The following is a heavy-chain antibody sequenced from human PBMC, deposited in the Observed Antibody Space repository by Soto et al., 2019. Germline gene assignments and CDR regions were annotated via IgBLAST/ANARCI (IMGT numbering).Heavy chain of an antibody. J-gene: IGHJ5*02. CDR3: AREIRASSYCSSTGCYYRPMNWFDP. D-gene: IGHD2-2*01. Sequence: SETLSLTCAVYGGSFSGYYWSWIRQPPGKGLEWIGEINHSGSTNYNPSLKSRVTISVDTSKNQFSLRLSSVTAADTAVYYCAREIRASSYCSSTGCYYRPMNWFDPWGQGTLVTVS. V-gene: IGHV4-34*01. CDR2: INHSGST. CDR1: GGSFSGYY.